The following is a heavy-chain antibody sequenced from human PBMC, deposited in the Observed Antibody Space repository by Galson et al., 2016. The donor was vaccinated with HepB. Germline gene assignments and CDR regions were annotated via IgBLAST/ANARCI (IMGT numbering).Heavy chain of an antibody. Sequence: SLRLSCAGSGFTVSRDYMSWVRQAPGKGLEWVSVIYSRGSAYYADSVKGRFTISRDNSKNTLYLQLNSLRAEDTAVYHCVRDGVRYLSGGTAFDYGGQGTPVTVSS. CDR3: VRDGVRYLSGGTAFDY. J-gene: IGHJ4*02. D-gene: IGHD1-26*01. CDR1: GFTVSRDY. CDR2: IYSRGSA. V-gene: IGHV3-66*01.